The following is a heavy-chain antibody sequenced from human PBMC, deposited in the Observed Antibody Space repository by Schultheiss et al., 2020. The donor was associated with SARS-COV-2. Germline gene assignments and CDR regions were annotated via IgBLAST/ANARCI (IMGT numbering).Heavy chain of an antibody. CDR2: INHSGST. CDR3: ARGQRAYYYDSSKGNAFDI. V-gene: IGHV4-34*01. J-gene: IGHJ3*02. D-gene: IGHD3-22*01. CDR1: GGSFSGYY. Sequence: SETLSLTCAVYGGSFSGYYWSWIRQPPGKGLEWIGEINHSGSTNYNPSLKSRVTISVDTSKNQFSLKLSSVTAADTAVYYCARGQRAYYYDSSKGNAFDIWGQGTMVTVSS.